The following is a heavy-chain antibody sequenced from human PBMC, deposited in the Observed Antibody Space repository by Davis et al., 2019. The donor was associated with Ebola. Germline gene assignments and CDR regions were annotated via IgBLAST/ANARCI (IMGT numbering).Heavy chain of an antibody. CDR3: VKRTSGSSGWDY. CDR2: IWSDGSNK. J-gene: IGHJ4*02. CDR1: GFTFSSYG. Sequence: GESLKISCAASGFTFSSYGMHWVRQAPGKGLEWVAVIWSDGSNKYYADSVKGRFTISRDNSKNTLYLQMNSLRVEDTATYYCVKRTSGSSGWDYWGQGTLVTVSS. D-gene: IGHD6-6*01. V-gene: IGHV3-33*06.